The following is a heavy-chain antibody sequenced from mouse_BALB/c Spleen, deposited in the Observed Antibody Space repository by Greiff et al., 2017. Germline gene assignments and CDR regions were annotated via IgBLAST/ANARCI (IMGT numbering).Heavy chain of an antibody. CDR3: ARSGRYAMDY. CDR2: ISSGSSTI. CDR1: GFTFSSFG. V-gene: IGHV5-17*02. D-gene: IGHD3-2*02. Sequence: EVKVVESGGGLVQPGGSRKLSCAASGFTFSSFGMHWVRQAPEKGLEWVAYISSGSSTIYYTDTVKGRFTISRDNPKNTLFLQMISLRSDDTAMYYCARSGRYAMDYWGQGTSVTVSS. J-gene: IGHJ4*01.